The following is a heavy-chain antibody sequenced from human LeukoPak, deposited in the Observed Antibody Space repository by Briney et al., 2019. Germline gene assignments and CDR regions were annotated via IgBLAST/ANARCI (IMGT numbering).Heavy chain of an antibody. CDR3: ARDIVDSYEYLQH. D-gene: IGHD3-16*02. V-gene: IGHV3-21*06. J-gene: IGHJ1*01. CDR2: ISSGSSYI. Sequence: GGSLRLSCAASGFTFSTYSMNWVRQAPGKGLEWVSSISSGSSYIYYADSVKGRFTISRDSAKNSMYLQMNSLRAEDTAVYYCARDIVDSYEYLQHWGQGTLVTVSS. CDR1: GFTFSTYS.